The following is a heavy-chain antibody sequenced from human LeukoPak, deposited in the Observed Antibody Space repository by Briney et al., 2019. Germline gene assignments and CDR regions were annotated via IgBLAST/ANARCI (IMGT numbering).Heavy chain of an antibody. Sequence: GGSLRRSCAASEFTFSRYSMNWVRQAPGKGLEWVSSISVSSIFIYYSDSVKGRFTISRDDAKNSLYLQMNSLRAEDTAVYHCARGRLGEYIAEYIDYWGQGTLVTVSS. J-gene: IGHJ4*02. CDR2: ISVSSIFI. D-gene: IGHD4-17*01. CDR1: EFTFSRYS. CDR3: ARGRLGEYIAEYIDY. V-gene: IGHV3-21*01.